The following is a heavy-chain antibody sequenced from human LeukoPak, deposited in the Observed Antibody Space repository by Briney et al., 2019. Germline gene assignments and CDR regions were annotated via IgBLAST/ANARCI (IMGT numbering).Heavy chain of an antibody. J-gene: IGHJ4*02. CDR3: AKDHRSYYYGSGSSSY. Sequence: GGSLRLSCAASGFTFSSYGMHWVRQAPGKGLEWVAFIRYDGSNKYYADSVKGRFTISRDNSKNTLYLQMNSLRAEDTAVYYCAKDHRSYYYGSGSSSYWGQGTLVTVSS. CDR2: IRYDGSNK. V-gene: IGHV3-30*02. CDR1: GFTFSSYG. D-gene: IGHD3-10*01.